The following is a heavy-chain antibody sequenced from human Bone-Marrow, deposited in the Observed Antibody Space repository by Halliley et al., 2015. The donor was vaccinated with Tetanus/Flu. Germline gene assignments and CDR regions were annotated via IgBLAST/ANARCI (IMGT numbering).Heavy chain of an antibody. D-gene: IGHD6-19*01. CDR3: ARAVTGTWQDFNWLDP. J-gene: IGHJ5*02. CDR2: IFHSGSA. Sequence: TLSLTCTVSGGSITSDSFYWSWIRQDPRKGLEWIGYIFHSGSAYYNPSLRSRLTISVDTSKNQFSLRLTSVTAADTAIYYCARAVTGTWQDFNWLDPWGQGMLVTVSS. V-gene: IGHV4-31*03. CDR1: GGSITSDSFY.